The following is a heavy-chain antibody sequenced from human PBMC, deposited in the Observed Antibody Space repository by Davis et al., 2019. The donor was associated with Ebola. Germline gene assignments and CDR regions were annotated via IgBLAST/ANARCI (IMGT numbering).Heavy chain of an antibody. Sequence: GGSLRLSCAASGFTFSSYGMHWVRQAPGKGLEWVAVISYDGSNKYYADSVKGRFTISRDNSKNTLYLQMNSLRAEDKAVYYCAKDRPLDIVVVPAADWGQGTLVTVSS. CDR3: AKDRPLDIVVVPAAD. V-gene: IGHV3-30*18. CDR2: ISYDGSNK. J-gene: IGHJ4*02. D-gene: IGHD2-2*01. CDR1: GFTFSSYG.